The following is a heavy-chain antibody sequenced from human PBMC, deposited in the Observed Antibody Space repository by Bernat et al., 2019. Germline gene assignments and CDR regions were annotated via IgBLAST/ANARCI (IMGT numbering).Heavy chain of an antibody. CDR2: IYYSGST. D-gene: IGHD5-12*01. J-gene: IGHJ4*02. Sequence: QLQLQESGPGLVKPSETLSLTCTVSGGSISSSSYYWGWIRQPPGKGLEWIGSIYYSGSTYYNPSLKSRVTISVDTSKNQFSLKLSSVTAADTAMYYCARGVLVATIYSYFDYWGQGTLVTVSS. CDR1: GGSISSSSYY. CDR3: ARGVLVATIYSYFDY. V-gene: IGHV4-39*01.